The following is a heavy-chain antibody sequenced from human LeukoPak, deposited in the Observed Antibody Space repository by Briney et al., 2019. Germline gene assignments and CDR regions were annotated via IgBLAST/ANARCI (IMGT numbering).Heavy chain of an antibody. J-gene: IGHJ5*02. CDR2: IYPGDSDT. CDR1: GYSFTSYR. Sequence: GESLKISCKGSGYSFTSYRIGWVRQMPGKGLEWMGIIYPGDSDTRYSPSFQGQVTISADKSISTAYLQWSSLKASDTAMYYCARRVVRGVIIGGIQPHIWFDPWGQGTLVTVSS. D-gene: IGHD3-10*01. CDR3: ARRVVRGVIIGGIQPHIWFDP. V-gene: IGHV5-51*01.